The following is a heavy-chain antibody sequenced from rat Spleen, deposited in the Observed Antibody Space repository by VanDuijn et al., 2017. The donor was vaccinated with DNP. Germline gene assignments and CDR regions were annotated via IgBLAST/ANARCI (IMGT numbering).Heavy chain of an antibody. D-gene: IGHD1-11*01. CDR1: GFTFSDYD. V-gene: IGHV5S13*01. CDR2: ISSTGVVT. CDR3: TKRWYGSFDY. J-gene: IGHJ2*01. Sequence: EVQLVESGGGLVQPGRSLKLSCVASGFTFSDYDMAWVRQAPTKGLEWVAAISSTGVVTYYRDSVKGRFTVSRDNGKNILYLQMDSLRSEDTATYYCTKRWYGSFDYWGQGVMVTISP.